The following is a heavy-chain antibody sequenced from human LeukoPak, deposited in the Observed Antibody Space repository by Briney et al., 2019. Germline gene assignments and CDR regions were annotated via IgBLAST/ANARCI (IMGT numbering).Heavy chain of an antibody. Sequence: SETLSLTCAVYGGSFSGYYWSWIRQPPGKGLEWIGEINHSGSTNYNPSLKSRVTISVDKSKNQFSLKLSSVTAADTAMYYCARERGHSYGPFDYWGQGTLVTVSS. J-gene: IGHJ4*02. CDR1: GGSFSGYY. D-gene: IGHD5-18*01. V-gene: IGHV4-34*01. CDR2: INHSGST. CDR3: ARERGHSYGPFDY.